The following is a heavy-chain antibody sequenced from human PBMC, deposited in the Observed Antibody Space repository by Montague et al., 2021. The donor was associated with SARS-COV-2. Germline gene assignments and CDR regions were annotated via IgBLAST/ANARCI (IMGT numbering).Heavy chain of an antibody. CDR1: GGAISSSSYY. V-gene: IGHV4-39*07. CDR3: ARDTRITMLVVVNRYVIDV. Sequence: SETLSLTCTVSGGAISSSSYYWGWIRQPPGKGQGRSGSNYNSGSNYNNPSHKRRATITVDTSKNQFSLKMSSVTAADTAVYYCARDTRITMLVVVNRYVIDVWGQGTTVTVSS. CDR2: NYNSGSN. D-gene: IGHD3-22*01. J-gene: IGHJ6*02.